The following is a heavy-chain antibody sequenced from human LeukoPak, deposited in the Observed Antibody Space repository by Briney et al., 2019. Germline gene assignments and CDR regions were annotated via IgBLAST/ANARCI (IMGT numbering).Heavy chain of an antibody. V-gene: IGHV3-23*01. CDR3: ARGYASESYYNGPGY. D-gene: IGHD3-10*01. J-gene: IGHJ4*02. CDR2: ISGSGGST. Sequence: PGGSLRLSCAASGFTFSSYAVSWVRQAPGKGLEWVSAISGSGGSTYYADSVKGRFTISRDNSKNTVYLQMNSLRAEDTGVYYCARGYASESYYNGPGYWGQGTLVTVSS. CDR1: GFTFSSYA.